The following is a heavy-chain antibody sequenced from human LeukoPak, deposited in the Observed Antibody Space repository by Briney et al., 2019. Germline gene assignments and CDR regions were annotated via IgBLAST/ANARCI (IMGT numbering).Heavy chain of an antibody. J-gene: IGHJ4*02. D-gene: IGHD6-13*01. V-gene: IGHV3-23*01. CDR2: ISGSGGST. CDR3: ATKSTLHSSSWYVY. Sequence: GGSLRLSCAASGFTFSSYAMSWVRQAPGKGLEWVSAISGSGGSTYYADSVKGRFTISRDNSKNTLYLQMNSLRAEDTAVYYCATKSTLHSSSWYVYWGQGTPVTVSS. CDR1: GFTFSSYA.